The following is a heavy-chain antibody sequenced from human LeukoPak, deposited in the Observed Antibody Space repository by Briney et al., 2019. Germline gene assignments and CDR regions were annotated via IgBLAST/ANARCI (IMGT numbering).Heavy chain of an antibody. Sequence: GSLRLSCAASGFTFSTNSMNWVRQAPGKGLEWVSSIAISSSHTFYADSVKGRFTISRDNAENSVYLQMNSLRAEDTAVYYCAKDLTTVATRYYYYYMDVWGKGTTVTVSS. D-gene: IGHD4-23*01. CDR3: AKDLTTVATRYYYYYMDV. CDR2: IAISSSHT. J-gene: IGHJ6*03. CDR1: GFTFSTNS. V-gene: IGHV3-21*01.